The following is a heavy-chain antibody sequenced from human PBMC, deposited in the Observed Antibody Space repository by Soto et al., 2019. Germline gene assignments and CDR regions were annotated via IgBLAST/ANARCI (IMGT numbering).Heavy chain of an antibody. CDR1: GVSIRIGGYY. CDR3: ARVDYGVNGNGLDV. D-gene: IGHD4-17*01. CDR2: MYYTGTT. J-gene: IGHJ6*02. V-gene: IGHV4-31*03. Sequence: QVQLQESGPGLVKPSQTLSLTCTVSGVSIRIGGYYWSWIRQHPGKGLEWIGYMYYTGTTDYNPSLRSRVAMSRDTSKTQFSLKLSSVTAADTAVYYCARVDYGVNGNGLDVWGQGTTVTVSS.